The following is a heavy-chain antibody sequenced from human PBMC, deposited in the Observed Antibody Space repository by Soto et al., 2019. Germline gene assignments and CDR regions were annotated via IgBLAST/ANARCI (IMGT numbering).Heavy chain of an antibody. D-gene: IGHD6-6*01. CDR2: IIPILGIA. CDR3: ARAPPYSSSLFLASTDQYYFDY. J-gene: IGHJ4*02. V-gene: IGHV1-69*02. Sequence: QVQLVQSGAEVKKPGSSVKVSCKASGGTFSSYTISWVRQAPGQGLEWMGRIIPILGIANYAQKFQGRVTISADKSTSTAYMELSSLRSEDTAVYYCARAPPYSSSLFLASTDQYYFDYWGQGTLVTVSS. CDR1: GGTFSSYT.